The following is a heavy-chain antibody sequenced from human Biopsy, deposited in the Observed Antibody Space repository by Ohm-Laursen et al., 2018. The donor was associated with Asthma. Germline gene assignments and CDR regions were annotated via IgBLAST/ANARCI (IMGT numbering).Heavy chain of an antibody. CDR1: GYTFNSAG. V-gene: IGHV1-18*01. CDR3: ARAVDYSHYYGIDV. Sequence: ASVKVSCKTSGYTFNSAGITWWRQAPGQGLEWMGWISVYNGITKVAQKLQDRVTMITDTSTSTAYMELRSLRSDDTAVYFCARAVDYSHYYGIDVWGQGTTVTVS. J-gene: IGHJ6*02. CDR2: ISVYNGIT. D-gene: IGHD3-10*01.